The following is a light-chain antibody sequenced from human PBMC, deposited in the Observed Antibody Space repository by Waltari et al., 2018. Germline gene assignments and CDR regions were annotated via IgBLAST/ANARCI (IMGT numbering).Light chain of an antibody. V-gene: IGKV4-1*01. CDR2: WAS. J-gene: IGKJ5*01. Sequence: DIVMTQSPDSLAVSLGERATINRKSSQSLLSSPNNKDFLIWYQQKPGQPPKVLFYWASARESGVPDRFSGSGSGTDFTLTISSLQAEDVAVYYCQQYYGTPITFGQGTRLEIK. CDR1: QSLLSSPNNKDF. CDR3: QQYYGTPIT.